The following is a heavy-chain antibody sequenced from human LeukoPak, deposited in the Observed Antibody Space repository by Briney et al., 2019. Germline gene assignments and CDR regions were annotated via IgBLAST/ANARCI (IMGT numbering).Heavy chain of an antibody. CDR1: GYTFTGYY. V-gene: IGHV1-2*02. D-gene: IGHD1-1*01. CDR2: INPNSGGT. CDR3: ASAVQFQTKDPEKNWFDP. Sequence: ASVKVSCKASGYTFTGYYMHWVRQAPGQGLEWMGWINPNSGGTNYAQKFQGRVTMTRDTSISTAYMELSRLRSDDTAVYYCASAVQFQTKDPEKNWFDPWGQGTLVTVSS. J-gene: IGHJ5*02.